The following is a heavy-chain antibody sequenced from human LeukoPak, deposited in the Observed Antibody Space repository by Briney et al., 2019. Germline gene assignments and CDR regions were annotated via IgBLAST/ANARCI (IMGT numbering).Heavy chain of an antibody. CDR3: ATWYYYDSSDYYLADY. CDR1: GYTLTEFS. J-gene: IGHJ4*02. V-gene: IGHV1-24*01. Sequence: GASVKVSCKVSGYTLTEFSMHWVRQAPGKGLEWMGGFDPEDGETIYAQELQGRVTMTKDTSTDTACMELSSLRSEDTAVYYCATWYYYDSSDYYLADYWGQGTLVTVSS. CDR2: FDPEDGET. D-gene: IGHD3-22*01.